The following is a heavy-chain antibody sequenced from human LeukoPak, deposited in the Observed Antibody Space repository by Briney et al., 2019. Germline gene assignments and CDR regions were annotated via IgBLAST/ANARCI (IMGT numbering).Heavy chain of an antibody. J-gene: IGHJ4*02. CDR3: AKDTDGSGSYYPFDY. V-gene: IGHV3-9*01. CDR2: ISWNSGSI. CDR1: GFTFDDYA. Sequence: GGSLRLSCAASGFTFDDYAMHWVRQAPGKGLEWVSGISWNSGSIGYADSVKGRFTISRDNAKNSLYLQMNSLRAEDTALYCCAKDTDGSGSYYPFDYWGQGTLVTVSS. D-gene: IGHD3-10*01.